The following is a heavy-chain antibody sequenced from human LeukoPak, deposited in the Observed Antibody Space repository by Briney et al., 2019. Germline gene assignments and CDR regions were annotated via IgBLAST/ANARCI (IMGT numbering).Heavy chain of an antibody. CDR2: IYYSGST. Sequence: SETLSLTCTVSGSSISSSSYYWGWIRQPPGKGLEWIGSIYYSGSTYYNPSLKSRVTISVVTSKYQFSLKLSSVTAADTAVYYCARAPNYYDSSGYYYWGWFDYWGQGTLVTVSS. CDR3: ARAPNYYDSSGYYYWGWFDY. D-gene: IGHD3-22*01. V-gene: IGHV4-39*07. CDR1: GSSISSSSYY. J-gene: IGHJ4*02.